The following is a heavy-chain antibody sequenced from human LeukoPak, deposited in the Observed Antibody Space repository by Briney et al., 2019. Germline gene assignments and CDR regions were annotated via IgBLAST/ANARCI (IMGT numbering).Heavy chain of an antibody. CDR3: AQAILSNGSGSYSFDY. J-gene: IGHJ4*02. Sequence: SGPTLVKPTQTLTLTCTFSGFSLSTSGVGVGWIRQPPGKALEWLALIYWDDDKRYSPSLKSRLTITKDTSKNQVVLTMTNMDPVDTATYYCAQAILSNGSGSYSFDYWGQGTLVTVSS. CDR1: GFSLSTSGVG. V-gene: IGHV2-5*02. D-gene: IGHD3-10*01. CDR2: IYWDDDK.